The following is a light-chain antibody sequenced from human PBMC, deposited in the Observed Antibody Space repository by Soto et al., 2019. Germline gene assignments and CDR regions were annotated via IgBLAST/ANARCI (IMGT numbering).Light chain of an antibody. CDR1: QSVSSSY. V-gene: IGKV3-20*01. CDR2: GTS. Sequence: EIVLTQSPGTLSLSPRERATLSCRASQSVSSSYLAWYQQKPGQAPRLLIYGTSSRATAIPDRFSGSGSGTDFTLTISRLEPEDFAVYYCQQYGSSSWTFGQGTKV. CDR3: QQYGSSSWT. J-gene: IGKJ1*01.